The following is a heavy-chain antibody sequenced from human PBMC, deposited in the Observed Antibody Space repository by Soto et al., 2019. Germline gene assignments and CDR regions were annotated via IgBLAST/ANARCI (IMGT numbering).Heavy chain of an antibody. V-gene: IGHV4-4*02. Sequence: NPSETLSLTCAVSGGSISSSNWWSWVRQPPGKGLEWIGEIYHSGSTNYNPSLKSRVTISVDKSKNQFSLKLSSVTAADTAVYYCARGLQQLANHYYYYYGMDVWGQGTTVTVSS. J-gene: IGHJ6*02. D-gene: IGHD6-13*01. CDR1: GGSISSSNW. CDR2: IYHSGST. CDR3: ARGLQQLANHYYYYYGMDV.